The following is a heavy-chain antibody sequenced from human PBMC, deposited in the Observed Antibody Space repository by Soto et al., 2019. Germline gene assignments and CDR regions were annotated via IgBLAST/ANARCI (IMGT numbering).Heavy chain of an antibody. Sequence: QVHLVQSGPEVKKPGSSVKVSCKGSGGTFNSYTFTCVLQSPGQWLEWLGRILPMFGIATYAQNFQGRVTLTADKSTSTAYMEWSSLRSDSTAVYYCASDWGRSDVTPGAISAMEVWGQGTTVTVSS. D-gene: IGHD2-21*01. CDR2: ILPMFGIA. CDR1: GGTFNSYT. CDR3: ASDWGRSDVTPGAISAMEV. V-gene: IGHV1-69*02. J-gene: IGHJ6*02.